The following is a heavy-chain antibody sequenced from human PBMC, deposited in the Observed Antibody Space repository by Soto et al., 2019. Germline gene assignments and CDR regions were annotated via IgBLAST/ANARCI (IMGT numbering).Heavy chain of an antibody. J-gene: IGHJ5*02. Sequence: SSVTVSYNTSGYTFSNYGITWVLQAPGQPLEWMGWISLYSDGTNYPQQFEDRDSMTPDTTKTQAHVELTSQKSDDPALSYCARVVPGAEAWFGPWGQGTLVTVSS. D-gene: IGHD2-2*01. CDR3: ARVVPGAEAWFGP. V-gene: IGHV1-18*01. CDR1: GYTFSNYG. CDR2: ISLYSDGT.